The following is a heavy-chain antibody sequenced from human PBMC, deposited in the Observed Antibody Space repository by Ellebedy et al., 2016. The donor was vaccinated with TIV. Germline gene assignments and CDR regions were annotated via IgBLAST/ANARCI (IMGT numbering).Heavy chain of an antibody. D-gene: IGHD2-15*01. Sequence: ASVKVSCKASGYTFTGYYMHWVRQAPGQGLEWMGWINPNSGGTNYAQKFQGRVTMTRDTSISTAYMELSRLRSDDTAVYYCARAYCSGGSCYSAYYYYGMDVWGQGTTVTVSS. CDR3: ARAYCSGGSCYSAYYYYGMDV. CDR1: GYTFTGYY. J-gene: IGHJ6*02. V-gene: IGHV1-2*02. CDR2: INPNSGGT.